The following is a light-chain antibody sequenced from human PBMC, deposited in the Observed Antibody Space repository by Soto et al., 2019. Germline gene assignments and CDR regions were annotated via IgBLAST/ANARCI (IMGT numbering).Light chain of an antibody. CDR3: RQYKQWPGA. V-gene: IGKV3-15*01. CDR2: GAS. Sequence: VMTQSPTTLSVSPGERVTLSCRASHSVGSYFAWYQQNPGQAPHLLIYGASNRANSVPARFSGSGSAAQFTLTISSLQSEDFGFSYCRQYKQWPGAFGGGTKVEIK. J-gene: IGKJ4*01. CDR1: HSVGSY.